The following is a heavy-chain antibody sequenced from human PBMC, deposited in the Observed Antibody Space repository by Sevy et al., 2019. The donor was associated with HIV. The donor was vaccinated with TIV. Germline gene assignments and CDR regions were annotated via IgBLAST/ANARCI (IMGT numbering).Heavy chain of an antibody. J-gene: IGHJ4*02. D-gene: IGHD3-3*01. Sequence: ASVKVSCKASGCTFTSYYMHWVRQAPGQGLEWMGIINPSGGSTSYAQKFQGRVTMTRDTSTSTVYMELSSLRSEDTAVYYCARDYSDTPFWYWGQGTLVTVSS. V-gene: IGHV1-46*01. CDR1: GCTFTSYY. CDR2: INPSGGST. CDR3: ARDYSDTPFWY.